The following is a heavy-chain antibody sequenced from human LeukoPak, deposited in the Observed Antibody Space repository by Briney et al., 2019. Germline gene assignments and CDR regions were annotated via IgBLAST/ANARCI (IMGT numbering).Heavy chain of an antibody. CDR2: INPNSGAT. CDR1: GYTFTSYY. CDR3: ARDIIVVAYDAFDI. Sequence: ASVNVSCKASGYTFTSYYLHWVRQAPGQGLEWMGWINPNSGATNYAQKFQGRVTMTRDTSLSTAYMELSRLKSDDTAVYYCARDIIVVAYDAFDIWGQGTMVTVSS. J-gene: IGHJ3*02. D-gene: IGHD2-21*01. V-gene: IGHV1-2*02.